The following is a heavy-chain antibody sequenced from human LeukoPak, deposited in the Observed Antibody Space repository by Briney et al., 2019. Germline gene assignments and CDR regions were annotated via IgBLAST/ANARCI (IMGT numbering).Heavy chain of an antibody. V-gene: IGHV3-20*04. Sequence: PGGSLRLSCAASGFTFDDYGMSWVRHAPGKGLEWVSGINWNGGSTGYADSVKGRFTISRDSAKNSLYLQMNSLRAEDTALYYCARVRDIVVVYDAFDIWGQGTMVTVSS. CDR2: INWNGGST. CDR3: ARVRDIVVVYDAFDI. J-gene: IGHJ3*02. D-gene: IGHD2-2*01. CDR1: GFTFDDYG.